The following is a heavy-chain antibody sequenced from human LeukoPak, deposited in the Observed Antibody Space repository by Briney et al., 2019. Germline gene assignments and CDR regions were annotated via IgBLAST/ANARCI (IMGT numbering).Heavy chain of an antibody. Sequence: SETLSLTCTVSGGSISSYYWSWIRQPAGKGLEWIGRIYTSGSTNYNPSLKSRVTMSVDTSKNQFSLKLSSVTAADTAGYYCGGDLPGAPAFGAFDIGGQGKMVTVSS. J-gene: IGHJ3*02. CDR1: GGSISSYY. CDR2: IYTSGST. V-gene: IGHV4-4*07. D-gene: IGHD3-16*01. CDR3: GGDLPGAPAFGAFDI.